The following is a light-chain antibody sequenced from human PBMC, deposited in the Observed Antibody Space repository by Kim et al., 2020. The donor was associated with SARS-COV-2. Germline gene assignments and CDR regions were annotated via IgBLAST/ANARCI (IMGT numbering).Light chain of an antibody. Sequence: ASVGDRVTITCRASQGISDWLAWYQQKPGKAPNLLIYEASSLQSGVPSRFSGSGYGTDFTLTISSLQPEDFATYYCQQTDSFPWTFGQGTKVDIK. CDR2: EAS. CDR1: QGISDW. J-gene: IGKJ1*01. CDR3: QQTDSFPWT. V-gene: IGKV1-12*01.